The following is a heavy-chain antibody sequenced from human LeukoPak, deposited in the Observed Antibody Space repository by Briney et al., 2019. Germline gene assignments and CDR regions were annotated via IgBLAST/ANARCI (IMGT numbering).Heavy chain of an antibody. CDR3: ARVRSSGYYYKAFVI. CDR1: GYTFTNYY. CDR2: INPSSGST. Sequence: ASVKVSCKASGYTFTNYYIHWVRQAPGQGLEWMGIINPSSGSTNYAQKFQGRVTMTRDTSTSTVYMDLTRLRSEDTAVYYCARVRSSGYYYKAFVIWGQGTMVTVSS. J-gene: IGHJ3*02. V-gene: IGHV1-46*01. D-gene: IGHD3-22*01.